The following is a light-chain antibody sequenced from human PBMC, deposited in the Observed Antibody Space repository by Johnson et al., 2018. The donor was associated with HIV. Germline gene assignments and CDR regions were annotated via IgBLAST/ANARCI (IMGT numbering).Light chain of an antibody. CDR1: SSNIGSNY. CDR2: DSD. J-gene: IGLJ1*01. Sequence: SVLTQSPSVSAAPGQTVTISCSGSSSNIGSNYVSWYQQLPGTAPKLLIYDSDKRPSGIPDRFSGSNSGTSATLGITGLQTGDEADYYCGTWDSSLSAGVFGSGTKVTVL. V-gene: IGLV1-51*01. CDR3: GTWDSSLSAGV.